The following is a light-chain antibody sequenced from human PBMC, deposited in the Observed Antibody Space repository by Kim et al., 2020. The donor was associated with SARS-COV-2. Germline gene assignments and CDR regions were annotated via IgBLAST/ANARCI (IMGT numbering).Light chain of an antibody. Sequence: SASVGERVTITCRASESISSRLAWYEQKPEKAPKLLIYDASSLESGVPSRFSGSGSGTDFTLTITSLQPDDFATYYCQQYHTYPLTFGQGTKLEI. V-gene: IGKV1-5*01. CDR1: ESISSR. CDR3: QQYHTYPLT. CDR2: DAS. J-gene: IGKJ2*01.